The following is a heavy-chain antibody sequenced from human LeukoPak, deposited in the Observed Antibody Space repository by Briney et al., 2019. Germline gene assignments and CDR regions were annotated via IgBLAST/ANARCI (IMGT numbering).Heavy chain of an antibody. CDR2: INPNSGGT. CDR3: ARDDLTDYYDSSGYFYFDY. J-gene: IGHJ4*02. V-gene: IGHV1-2*02. D-gene: IGHD3-22*01. CDR1: GYTFTGYY. Sequence: ASVKVSCTASGYTFTGYYMHWVRQAPGQGLEWMGWINPNSGGTNCAQKFQGRVTMTRDTSISTAYMELSRLRSDDTAVYYCARDDLTDYYDSSGYFYFDYWGQGTLVTVSS.